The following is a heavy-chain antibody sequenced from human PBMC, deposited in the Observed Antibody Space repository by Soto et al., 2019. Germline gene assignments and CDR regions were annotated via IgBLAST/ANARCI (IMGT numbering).Heavy chain of an antibody. CDR3: ARGSAAGTKSPFDY. D-gene: IGHD6-13*01. Sequence: PSETLSLTCTVSGGSISGYYWSWIRQSPGKGLEWIGYIHYSGSTNYNPSLKSRVTISVDTSKNQLSLKPSSVTAADTAVYYCARGSAAGTKSPFDYWGQGTLVTVSS. CDR1: GGSISGYY. CDR2: IHYSGST. J-gene: IGHJ4*02. V-gene: IGHV4-59*01.